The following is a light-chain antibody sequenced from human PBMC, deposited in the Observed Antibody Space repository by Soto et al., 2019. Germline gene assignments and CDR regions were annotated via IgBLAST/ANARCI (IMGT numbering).Light chain of an antibody. CDR3: CSFAGGSTDV. CDR2: EGG. CDR1: SSDVGSYNF. Sequence: QSALTQPASVSGSPGQSITLSCTGTSSDVGSYNFVSWYQQHPGKAPKLMISEGGKRPSGVSNRFSGSKSGNTASLTISGLQAEDEADYYCCSFAGGSTDVFGTGTKLTVL. J-gene: IGLJ1*01. V-gene: IGLV2-23*01.